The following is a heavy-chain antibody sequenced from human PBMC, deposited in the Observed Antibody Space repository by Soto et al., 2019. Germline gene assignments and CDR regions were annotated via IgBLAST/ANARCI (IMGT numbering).Heavy chain of an antibody. V-gene: IGHV4-34*01. CDR1: GGSFSGYY. Sequence: QVQLQQWGAGLLKPSETLSLTCAVYGGSFSGYYWSWIRQPPGKGLEWIGEINHSGSTNYNPSLKSRVTISVDTSKNQFSRKLSSVTAADTAVYYCARGGVVVVAATPVFDYWGQGTLVTVSS. CDR2: INHSGST. D-gene: IGHD2-15*01. CDR3: ARGGVVVVAATPVFDY. J-gene: IGHJ4*02.